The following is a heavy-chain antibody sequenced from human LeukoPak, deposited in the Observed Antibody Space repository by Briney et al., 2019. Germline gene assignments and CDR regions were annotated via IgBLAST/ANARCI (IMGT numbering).Heavy chain of an antibody. V-gene: IGHV1-8*01. D-gene: IGHD3-22*01. CDR1: GYTFTSYG. Sequence: GASVKVSCKASGYTFTSYGISWVRQATGQGLEWMGWMNPNSGNTGYAQKFQGRVTITRNTSISTAYMELSSLRSEDTAVYYCARDSYYDSNWFDPWGQGTLVTVSS. CDR3: ARDSYYDSNWFDP. J-gene: IGHJ5*02. CDR2: MNPNSGNT.